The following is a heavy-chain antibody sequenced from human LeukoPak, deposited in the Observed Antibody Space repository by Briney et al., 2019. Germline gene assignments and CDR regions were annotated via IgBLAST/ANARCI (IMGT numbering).Heavy chain of an antibody. J-gene: IGHJ4*02. CDR1: GYTFTGYY. V-gene: IGHV1-18*04. CDR2: ITTYNGKT. Sequence: GASVKVSCKASGYTFTGYYMHWVRQAPGQGLEWMGRITTYNGKTNYGLKFQGRVTMTADTSANTVFMELRSLRSDDTAVYFCARDLRGNVHFDYWGQGALVTVSS. D-gene: IGHD1-1*01. CDR3: ARDLRGNVHFDY.